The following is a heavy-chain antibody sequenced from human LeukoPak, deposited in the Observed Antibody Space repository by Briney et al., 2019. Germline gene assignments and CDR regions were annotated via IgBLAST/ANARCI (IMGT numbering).Heavy chain of an antibody. D-gene: IGHD6-19*01. J-gene: IGHJ4*02. Sequence: GGSLRLSCAASGLSFSSYAMSWVRHAPGKGLEWVSSISGSGGSTYYADSVKGRFTISRDNSKSMLYLQMHSLRAEDTAVYYCAKDLEVGIAVAGYFDYWGQGTLVTVSS. CDR3: AKDLEVGIAVAGYFDY. CDR1: GLSFSSYA. CDR2: ISGSGGST. V-gene: IGHV3-23*01.